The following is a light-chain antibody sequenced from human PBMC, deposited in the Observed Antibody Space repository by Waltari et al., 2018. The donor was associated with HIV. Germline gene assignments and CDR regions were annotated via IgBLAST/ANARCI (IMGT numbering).Light chain of an antibody. CDR2: SDN. CDR1: SYNIGSKT. Sequence: QSVLTQPPSAAGTPGQRVTISLSGSSYNIGSKTVHWYQQLPGTAPKHLIYSDNQRPSGVPDRFSGPKSGTSASLAISGLQSEDEADYSCAAWDDSRSGVVFGGGTRLTDL. CDR3: AAWDDSRSGVV. V-gene: IGLV1-44*01. J-gene: IGLJ2*01.